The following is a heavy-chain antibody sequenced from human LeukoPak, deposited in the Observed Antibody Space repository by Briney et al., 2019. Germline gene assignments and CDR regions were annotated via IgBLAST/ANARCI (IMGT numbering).Heavy chain of an antibody. CDR1: GFTFRSHA. V-gene: IGHV3-33*06. J-gene: IGHJ4*02. D-gene: IGHD3-22*01. Sequence: GGSLRLSCAASGFTFRSHAMHWVRQAPGKGLEWVAHIWFDGSNKYFADSVKGRFTISRDNSKNTLYLQMNSLRAEDTAVYYCAKDSSTLIVVVTPLAGWGQGTLVTVSS. CDR3: AKDSSTLIVVVTPLAG. CDR2: IWFDGSNK.